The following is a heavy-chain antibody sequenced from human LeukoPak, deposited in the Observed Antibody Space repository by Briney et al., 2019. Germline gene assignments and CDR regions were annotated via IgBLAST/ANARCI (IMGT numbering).Heavy chain of an antibody. Sequence: PSETLSLTCTVSGRSISSYYWSWIRQPAGKGLEWIGRIYTSGSTNYNPSLKSRVTMSVDTSKNQFSLKLIYVTAADTAVYYCARVSSGWAFDYWGQGILVTVSS. J-gene: IGHJ4*02. CDR2: IYTSGST. D-gene: IGHD6-19*01. CDR3: ARVSSGWAFDY. CDR1: GRSISSYY. V-gene: IGHV4-4*07.